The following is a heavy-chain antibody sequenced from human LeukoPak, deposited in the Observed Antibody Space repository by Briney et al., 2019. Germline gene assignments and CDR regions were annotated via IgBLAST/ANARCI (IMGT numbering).Heavy chain of an antibody. D-gene: IGHD2-15*01. J-gene: IGHJ3*02. V-gene: IGHV3-74*01. CDR2: INTDGSGT. CDR3: ARDLGRGVWLDAFDI. Sequence: PGGSLRLSCAGSEFTFSNYWMHWVRQAPGKGLVWVSRINTDGSGTNYADSVKGRFTISRDNAKNTLYLQMNSLRAEDTAVYYCARDLGRGVWLDAFDIWGQGTMVTVSS. CDR1: EFTFSNYW.